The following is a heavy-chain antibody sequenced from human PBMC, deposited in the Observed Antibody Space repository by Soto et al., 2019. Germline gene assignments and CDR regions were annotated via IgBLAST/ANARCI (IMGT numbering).Heavy chain of an antibody. D-gene: IGHD3-10*01. CDR1: GYTFTGYY. Sequence: QVQLVQSGAEVKKPGASVKVSCKASGYTFTGYYMHWVRQAPGQGLEWMGWINPNSGGTNYAQKFQGWVTMTRDTSISTAYMELSRLRSDDTAVYYCARDLVRGATNYGMDVWGQGTTVTVSS. CDR2: INPNSGGT. V-gene: IGHV1-2*04. J-gene: IGHJ6*02. CDR3: ARDLVRGATNYGMDV.